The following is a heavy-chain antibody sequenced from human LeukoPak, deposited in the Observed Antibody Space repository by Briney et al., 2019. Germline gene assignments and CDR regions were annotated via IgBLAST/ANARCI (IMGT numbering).Heavy chain of an antibody. CDR1: GFTFSSYS. V-gene: IGHV3-21*01. CDR3: ARGHHTRGLYDY. D-gene: IGHD3-10*01. CDR2: ISSSSSYI. J-gene: IGHJ4*02. Sequence: NPGGSLRLSCAASGFTFSSYSMNWVRQAPGKGLEWVSSISSSSSYIYYADSVKGRFTISRDNAKNSLYLQMNSLRAEDTAVYYCARGHHTRGLYDYWGQGTLVTVSS.